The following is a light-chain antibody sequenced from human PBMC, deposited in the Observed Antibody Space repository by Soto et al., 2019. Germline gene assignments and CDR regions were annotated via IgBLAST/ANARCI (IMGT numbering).Light chain of an antibody. CDR2: AAS. CDR1: QGISSY. Sequence: DIQLTQSPSFLSASVGDRVTITCRASQGISSYLAWYQQKPGKAPKLLIYAASTLQSGVPSRFSGSGSGTEFTLTISSLQPEDFATYYCQQLNSYPRPFTFCPGTKVDIK. CDR3: QQLNSYPRPFT. V-gene: IGKV1-9*01. J-gene: IGKJ3*01.